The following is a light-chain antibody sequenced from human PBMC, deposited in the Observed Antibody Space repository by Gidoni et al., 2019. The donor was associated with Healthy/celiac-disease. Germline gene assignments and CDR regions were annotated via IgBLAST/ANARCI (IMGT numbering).Light chain of an antibody. J-gene: IGKJ1*01. CDR1: QSISSY. Sequence: DIQMTQSPSSLSASVGDRVTIPCRASQSISSYLNWYQQKPGQAPKLLIYAASSLQSGVPSRFSGSGSGTDFTLTISSLQPEDFATYYCQQSYSTPTFXQXTKVEIK. CDR3: QQSYSTPT. V-gene: IGKV1-39*01. CDR2: AAS.